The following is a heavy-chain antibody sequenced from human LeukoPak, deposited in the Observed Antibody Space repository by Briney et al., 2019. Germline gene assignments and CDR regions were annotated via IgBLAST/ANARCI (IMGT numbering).Heavy chain of an antibody. D-gene: IGHD3-10*01. CDR3: ARIYGSGSYVDY. J-gene: IGHJ4*02. CDR2: IFYSGRT. Sequence: SETLSLTCTVSGGSISSYFCTWIRQPPGKGLECIGYIFYSGRTNYNPSLKSRVTISADTSKNQFSLKLSSVTDADTAVYYFARIYGSGSYVDYWGQGTLVTVSS. CDR1: GGSISSYF. V-gene: IGHV4-59*01.